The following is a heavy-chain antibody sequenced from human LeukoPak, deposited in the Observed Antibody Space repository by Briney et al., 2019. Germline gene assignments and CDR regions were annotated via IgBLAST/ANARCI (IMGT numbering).Heavy chain of an antibody. CDR3: IAWVVTAYT. Sequence: PGGSLRLSCAASGFTFSSYEMNWVRQAPGKGLEWVGRIRSKANSYATAYAASVKGRFTISRDDSKNTAYLQMNSLKTEDTAVYYCIAWVVTAYTWGQGTLVTVSS. CDR1: GFTFSSYE. V-gene: IGHV3-73*01. CDR2: IRSKANSYAT. D-gene: IGHD2-21*02. J-gene: IGHJ4*02.